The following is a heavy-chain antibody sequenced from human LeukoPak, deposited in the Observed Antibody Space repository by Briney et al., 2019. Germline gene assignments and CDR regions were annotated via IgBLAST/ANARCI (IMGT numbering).Heavy chain of an antibody. CDR1: GFTFSSYG. V-gene: IGHV3-30*03. CDR2: ISYDGSNK. J-gene: IGHJ5*02. CDR3: VAGFITMVRGVQNWFDP. Sequence: GGSPRLSCAASGFTFSSYGMHWVRQAPGKGLEWVAVISYDGSNKYYADSVKGRFTISRDNSKNTLYLQMNSLRAEDTAVYYCVAGFITMVRGVQNWFDPWGQGTLVTVSS. D-gene: IGHD3-10*01.